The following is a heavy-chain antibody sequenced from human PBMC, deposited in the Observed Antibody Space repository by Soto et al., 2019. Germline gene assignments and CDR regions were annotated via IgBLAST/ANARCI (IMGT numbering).Heavy chain of an antibody. D-gene: IGHD5-12*01. J-gene: IGHJ4*02. V-gene: IGHV3-23*01. CDR2: ISATGGSA. Sequence: EVQLLQSGGGLVQPGGSLRLSCVASGFTFSSYAMNWVRQAPGKGPEWVSSISATGGSAYYADSVKGRFTISRDNSKNTLYLQMDSLRAVDTAVYYCARDRGYSGYDREVFDFWGQGTLVTVSS. CDR1: GFTFSSYA. CDR3: ARDRGYSGYDREVFDF.